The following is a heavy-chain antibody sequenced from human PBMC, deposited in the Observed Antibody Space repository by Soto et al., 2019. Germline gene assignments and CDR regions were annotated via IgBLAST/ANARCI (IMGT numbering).Heavy chain of an antibody. J-gene: IGHJ6*02. D-gene: IGHD2-8*01. CDR2: INPKSGGT. Sequence: ASVKVSCKAYGYSFTDYHIHWVRQAPGQGLEWLGRINPKSGGTSTAQKFQGWVTMTTDTSISTASMELTRLTSDDTAIYYCARGDSTDCSNGVCSFFYNHDMDVWGQGTTVTVSS. CDR1: GYSFTDYH. CDR3: ARGDSTDCSNGVCSFFYNHDMDV. V-gene: IGHV1-2*04.